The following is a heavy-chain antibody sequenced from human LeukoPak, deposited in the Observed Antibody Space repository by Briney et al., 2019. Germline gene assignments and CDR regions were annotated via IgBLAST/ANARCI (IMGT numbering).Heavy chain of an antibody. CDR2: ISAYNGNT. D-gene: IGHD3-16*02. CDR1: GYTFTGYY. V-gene: IGHV1-2*02. J-gene: IGHJ5*02. Sequence: ASVKVSCKASGYTFTGYYMHWMRQAPGQGLEWMGWISAYNGNTNYAQKFQGRVTMTRDMSTTTDYMELSSLRSEDTAVYYCARDNSVGDIAWWFDPWGQGTLVTVSS. CDR3: ARDNSVGDIAWWFDP.